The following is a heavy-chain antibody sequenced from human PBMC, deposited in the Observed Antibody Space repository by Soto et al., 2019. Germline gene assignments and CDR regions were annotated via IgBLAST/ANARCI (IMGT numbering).Heavy chain of an antibody. CDR1: GFTVSSNY. V-gene: IGHV3-66*01. J-gene: IGHJ1*01. CDR2: IYSGGST. D-gene: IGHD6-19*01. Sequence: EVQLVESGGGLVQPGGSLRLSCAASGFTVSSNYMSWVRQAPGKGLEWVSVIYSGGSTYYADSVKGRFTISRDNSKNTLYLQMNSLRAEDTAVYYCARDRIAVAGNPEYFQHWSQGTLVTVSS. CDR3: ARDRIAVAGNPEYFQH.